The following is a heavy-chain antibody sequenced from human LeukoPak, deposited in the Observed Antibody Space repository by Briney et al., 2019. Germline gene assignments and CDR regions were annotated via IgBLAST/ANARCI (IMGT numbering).Heavy chain of an antibody. CDR2: IYYSGSP. V-gene: IGHV4-39*01. Sequence: SVTLSLTCTVSGASISSSDYYWAWVRQPPGKGLEWIGNIYYSGSPYYNPSFNSRVTISLDTSKNRFSLKLTSLTDADTAVFYCARLPPSSDILTSYANSFDYWGQGTLVTVSS. CDR3: ARLPPSSDILTSYANSFDY. D-gene: IGHD3-9*01. J-gene: IGHJ4*02. CDR1: GASISSSDYY.